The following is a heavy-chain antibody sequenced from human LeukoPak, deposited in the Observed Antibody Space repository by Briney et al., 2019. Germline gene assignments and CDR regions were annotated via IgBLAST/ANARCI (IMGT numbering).Heavy chain of an antibody. V-gene: IGHV4-39*01. CDR2: IYYSGTT. D-gene: IGHD1-26*01. Sequence: PSETLSLTCTVSGGSISSSIYYWAWIRQPPGKGLEWIGTIYYSGTTDYKSSLKSRVTISVDTSKNQFSLKLSSVTAADTAVYYCARHDSRSYPLDYWGQGTLVTVSS. CDR1: GGSISSSIYY. CDR3: ARHDSRSYPLDY. J-gene: IGHJ4*02.